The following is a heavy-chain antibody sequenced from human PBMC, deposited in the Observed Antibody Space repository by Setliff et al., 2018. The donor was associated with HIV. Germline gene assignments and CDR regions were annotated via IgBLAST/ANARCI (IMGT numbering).Heavy chain of an antibody. J-gene: IGHJ5*02. V-gene: IGHV4-61*05. CDR3: ARRGRTGNSYVLSWFDP. Sequence: SETLSLTCTVSGGSITSTTYYWGWIRQPPGKGLEWIGYVYYNGNTNNNPSVMGRVTMSIDTSKNQFSLKLRSVTAADTAMYYCARRGRTGNSYVLSWFDPWGQGTLVTVSS. CDR1: GGSITSTTYY. D-gene: IGHD3-10*02. CDR2: VYYNGNT.